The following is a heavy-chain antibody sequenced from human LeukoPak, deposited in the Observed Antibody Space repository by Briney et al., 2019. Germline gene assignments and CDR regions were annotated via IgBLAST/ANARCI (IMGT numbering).Heavy chain of an antibody. D-gene: IGHD3-22*01. Sequence: KPGGSLRLSGAASGFTFSSYSMNWVRQAPGKGLEWVSSISSSSSYIYYADSVKGRFTISRDNAKNSLYLQMNSLRAEDTAVYYCATQYYDSSGYYPPWGQGTLVTVSS. CDR1: GFTFSSYS. CDR2: ISSSSSYI. CDR3: ATQYYDSSGYYPP. V-gene: IGHV3-21*01. J-gene: IGHJ5*02.